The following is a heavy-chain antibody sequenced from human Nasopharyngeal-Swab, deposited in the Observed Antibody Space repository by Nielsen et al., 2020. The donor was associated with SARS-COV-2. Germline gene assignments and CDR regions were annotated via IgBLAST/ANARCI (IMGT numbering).Heavy chain of an antibody. CDR1: GFRFSDYS. V-gene: IGHV3-21*01. Sequence: GECLKISCAASGFRFSDYSMNWVRQAPGKGPEWVSFISGSGDFIYYADSVKGRFTISRDNARNSLYLQMNSLRAEDTAIYYCARDLGDYYYYYMDVWGKGTTVTVSS. CDR3: ARDLGDYYYYYMDV. D-gene: IGHD3-10*01. CDR2: ISGSGDFI. J-gene: IGHJ6*03.